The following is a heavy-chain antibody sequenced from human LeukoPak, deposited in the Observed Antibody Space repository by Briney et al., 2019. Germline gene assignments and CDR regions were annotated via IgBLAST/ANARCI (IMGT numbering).Heavy chain of an antibody. V-gene: IGHV4-31*03. CDR2: IYYSGST. J-gene: IGHJ3*02. D-gene: IGHD2-15*01. Sequence: SETLSLTCTVSSGSISSGGYYWSWIRQHPGKGLERIGYIYYSGSTYYNPSFKSRVTISVDTSKNQFSLKLSSVTAADTAVYYCARDRHLPGAASAFDIWGQGTMVTVSS. CDR3: ARDRHLPGAASAFDI. CDR1: SGSISSGGYY.